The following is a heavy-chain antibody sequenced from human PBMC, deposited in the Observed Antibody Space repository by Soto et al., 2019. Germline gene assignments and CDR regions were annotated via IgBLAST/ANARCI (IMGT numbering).Heavy chain of an antibody. CDR2: IYYSGST. V-gene: IGHV4-59*07. D-gene: IGHD3-10*01. CDR3: ARVWGGAFDI. J-gene: IGHJ3*02. Sequence: SDTLSLTCTVPGCSIRSSYWSWIRQPPGKGLEWIGYIYYSGSTNYNPSLKSRVTISVDTSKNQFSLKLSSVTAADTAVYYCARVWGGAFDIWGQGTMVT. CDR1: GCSIRSSY.